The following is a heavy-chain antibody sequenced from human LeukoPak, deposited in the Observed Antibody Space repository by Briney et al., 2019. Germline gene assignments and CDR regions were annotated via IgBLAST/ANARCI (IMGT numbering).Heavy chain of an antibody. Sequence: GGSLRLSCAASGFTFSSYAMSWVRQAPGKGLEWVSAISGSSGSTYYADSVKGRFTISRDNAKNSLYLQMNSLRAEDTAVYYCSFFDSRLVGVNENCWGQGTLVTVSS. CDR2: ISGSSGST. CDR3: SFFDSRLVGVNENC. CDR1: GFTFSSYA. V-gene: IGHV3-23*01. J-gene: IGHJ4*02. D-gene: IGHD4-23*01.